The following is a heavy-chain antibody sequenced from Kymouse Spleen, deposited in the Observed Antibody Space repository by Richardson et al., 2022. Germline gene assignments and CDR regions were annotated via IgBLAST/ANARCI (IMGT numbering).Heavy chain of an antibody. CDR1: GFTFSSYG. Sequence: QVQLVESGGGVVQPGRSLRLSCAASGFTFSSYGMHWVRQAPGKGLEWVAVIWYDGSNKYYADSVKGRFTISRDNSKNTLYLQMNSLRAEDTAVYYCARGGVPYCTNGVCSFDYWGQGTLVTVSS. CDR2: IWYDGSNK. J-gene: IGHJ4*02. CDR3: ARGGVPYCTNGVCSFDY. D-gene: IGHD2-8*01. V-gene: IGHV3-33*01.